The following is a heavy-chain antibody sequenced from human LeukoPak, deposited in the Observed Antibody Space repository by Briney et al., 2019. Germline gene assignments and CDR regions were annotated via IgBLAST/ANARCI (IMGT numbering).Heavy chain of an antibody. D-gene: IGHD4/OR15-4a*01. Sequence: GGSLRLSRAASGFTFSEYYMSWIRQAPGKGLEWVSYISSSGSTIYYSDSVKGRFTISRDNSKNTLYLQMNSLRAEDTAGYYCARRAGAYSHHYDYWGQGTLVTVSS. V-gene: IGHV3-11*01. CDR1: GFTFSEYY. CDR3: ARRAGAYSHHYDY. CDR2: ISSSGSTI. J-gene: IGHJ4*02.